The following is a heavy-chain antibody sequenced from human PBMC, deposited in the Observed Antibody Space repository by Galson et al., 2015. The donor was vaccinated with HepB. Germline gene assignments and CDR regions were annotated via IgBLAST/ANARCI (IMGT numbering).Heavy chain of an antibody. J-gene: IGHJ4*02. Sequence: SLRLSCAASGFTFSSLGMTWVRQAPGKGLECVSAIGVNPGNTDYADSVRGRFTISRDNSKNMLYLQMNNLRAEDTAVYYCAKGTTNIDYWGQGTLDTVSS. CDR1: GFTFSSLG. D-gene: IGHD1-1*01. V-gene: IGHV3-23*01. CDR2: IGVNPGNT. CDR3: AKGTTNIDY.